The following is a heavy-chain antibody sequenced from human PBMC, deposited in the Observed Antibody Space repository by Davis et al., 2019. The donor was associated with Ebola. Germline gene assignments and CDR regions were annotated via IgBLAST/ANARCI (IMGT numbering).Heavy chain of an antibody. J-gene: IGHJ6*02. D-gene: IGHD3-10*01. V-gene: IGHV3-11*04. CDR2: ISSSGSTI. CDR1: GFTFSDYY. Sequence: GGSLRLSCAASGFTFSDYYMSWIRQAPGKGLEWVSYISSSGSTIYYAESVKGRFTISRDNSKNTLYLQMNSLRAEDTAVYYCATSYGSGSYMDYYYGMDVWGQGTTVTVSS. CDR3: ATSYGSGSYMDYYYGMDV.